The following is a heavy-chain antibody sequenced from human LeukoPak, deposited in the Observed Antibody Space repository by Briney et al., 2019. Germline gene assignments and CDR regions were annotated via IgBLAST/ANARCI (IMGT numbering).Heavy chain of an antibody. CDR3: ARDGSYYDSSGFHSDY. V-gene: IGHV3-53*01. CDR2: IYSGGST. D-gene: IGHD3-22*01. CDR1: GGSISSYY. J-gene: IGHJ4*02. Sequence: ETLSLTCTVSGGSISSYYWSWIRQPPGKGLEWVSVIYSGGSTYYADSVKGRFTISRDNSKNSLYLQMNSLRAEDTAVYYCARDGSYYDSSGFHSDYWGQGTLVTVSS.